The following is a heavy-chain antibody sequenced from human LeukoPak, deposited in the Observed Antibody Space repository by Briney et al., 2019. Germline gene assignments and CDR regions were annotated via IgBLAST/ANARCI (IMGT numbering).Heavy chain of an antibody. D-gene: IGHD3-10*01. CDR3: ARESSGIDF. Sequence: GGSLRLSCAASGFTFSTYWMSWVRQAPGKGLEWVANIKQDGRETYYGDSVKARFTVSRDNAKNSLYLQINSLRGEDTAFYYCARESSGIDFWGQGTLVTVSS. J-gene: IGHJ4*02. CDR1: GFTFSTYW. CDR2: IKQDGRET. V-gene: IGHV3-7*01.